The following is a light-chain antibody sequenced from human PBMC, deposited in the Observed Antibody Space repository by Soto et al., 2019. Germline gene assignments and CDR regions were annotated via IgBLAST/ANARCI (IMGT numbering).Light chain of an antibody. CDR3: QQYGSSLLLT. J-gene: IGKJ4*01. Sequence: ILLTQSPGTLSWSPGERATLSCSSSQSVSSSYLAWYQQKPGQAPRLLIYGASSRATGIPDRFSGSGSGTDFTLTISRLEPEDFAVYYCQQYGSSLLLTFGGGTKVDI. CDR2: GAS. V-gene: IGKV3-20*01. CDR1: QSVSSSY.